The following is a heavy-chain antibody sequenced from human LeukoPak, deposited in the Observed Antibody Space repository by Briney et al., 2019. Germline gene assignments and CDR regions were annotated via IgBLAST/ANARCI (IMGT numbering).Heavy chain of an antibody. J-gene: IGHJ5*02. Sequence: QPGRSLRLSCAASGFTFSSYAMHWVRQAPGKGLEWVAVISYDGSSKYYADSVKGRFTISRGNTKNTLYLQMNNLRAEDTAVYYCARDYCSSTSCPGGWFDPWGQGTLVTVSS. D-gene: IGHD2-2*01. CDR3: ARDYCSSTSCPGGWFDP. V-gene: IGHV3-30*04. CDR2: ISYDGSSK. CDR1: GFTFSSYA.